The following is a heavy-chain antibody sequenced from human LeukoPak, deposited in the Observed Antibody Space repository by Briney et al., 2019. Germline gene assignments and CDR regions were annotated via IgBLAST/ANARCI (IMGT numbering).Heavy chain of an antibody. CDR3: ARHISSGSPSFDY. Sequence: SETLSLPCTVSGGPLSSYYWSWLRQPPGKGLEGIGYIYYSGCTNYNPSLKSRVTISVDTSKNQFSLKLSSVTAADTAVYYCARHISSGSPSFDYRGQGALVTVSS. D-gene: IGHD1-26*01. J-gene: IGHJ4*02. CDR2: IYYSGCT. V-gene: IGHV4-59*08. CDR1: GGPLSSYY.